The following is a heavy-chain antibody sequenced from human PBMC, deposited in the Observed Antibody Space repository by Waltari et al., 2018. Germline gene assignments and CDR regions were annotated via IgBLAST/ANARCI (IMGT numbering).Heavy chain of an antibody. CDR1: GGSFSGYY. CDR2: INHSGST. CDR3: ARGLGGWYLGGGDY. D-gene: IGHD6-19*01. Sequence: QVQLQQWGAGLLKPSETLSLTCAVYGGSFSGYYWIWIRQPPGKGLEWIGEINHSGSTNYNPSLKSRVTISVDTSKNQFSLKLSSVTAADTAVYYCARGLGGWYLGGGDYWGQGTLVTVSS. J-gene: IGHJ4*02. V-gene: IGHV4-34*01.